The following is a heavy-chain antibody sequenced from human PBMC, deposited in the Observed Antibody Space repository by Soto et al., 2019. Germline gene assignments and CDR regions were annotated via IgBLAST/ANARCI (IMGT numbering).Heavy chain of an antibody. V-gene: IGHV4-59*01. CDR1: GGSISSYY. J-gene: IGHJ4*02. Sequence: ETLSLTCTVSGGSISSYYWSWIRQPPGKGLEWIGYIYYSGSTNYNPSLKSRVTISVDTSKNQFSLKLSSVTAADTAVYYCARANYDYVWGSYRPFDYWGQGTLVTVSS. CDR3: ARANYDYVWGSYRPFDY. D-gene: IGHD3-16*02. CDR2: IYYSGST.